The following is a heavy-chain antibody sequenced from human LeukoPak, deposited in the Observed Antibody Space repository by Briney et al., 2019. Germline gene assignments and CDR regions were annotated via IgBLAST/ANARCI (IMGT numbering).Heavy chain of an antibody. Sequence: GGSLRLACAASGLTFSSYGMHWVRQAPGKGLEWVAFIRFVGSNKYYEDSGKGRFTISRDNSKNTLYLQMNGLRPEDAAVYYCAKGYTYGPGYYFDYWGQGTLVTVSS. V-gene: IGHV3-30*02. J-gene: IGHJ4*02. CDR2: IRFVGSNK. CDR1: GLTFSSYG. D-gene: IGHD5-18*01. CDR3: AKGYTYGPGYYFDY.